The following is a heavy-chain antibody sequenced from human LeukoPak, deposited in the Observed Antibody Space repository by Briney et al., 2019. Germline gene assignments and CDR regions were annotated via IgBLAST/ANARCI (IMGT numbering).Heavy chain of an antibody. CDR2: IWYDGSNK. Sequence: GGSLRLSCAASGFTFSSYGMHWVSQAPGKGLEWVAVIWYDGSNKYYADSVKGRFTISRDNSKNTLYLQMNSLRAEDTAVYYCAKSPQIYWGQGTLVTVSS. V-gene: IGHV3-30*02. CDR3: AKSPQIY. J-gene: IGHJ4*02. CDR1: GFTFSSYG.